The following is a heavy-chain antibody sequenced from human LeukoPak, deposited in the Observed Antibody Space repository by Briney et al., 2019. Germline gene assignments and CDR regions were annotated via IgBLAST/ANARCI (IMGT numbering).Heavy chain of an antibody. V-gene: IGHV3-48*02. CDR1: GFTFSIYT. Sequence: GGSLRLSCAASGFTFSIYTTNWVRQAPGKGLEWVSYISSSSTTIYYADSLKGRFTISRDNARNSLYLQMNSLRDEDTAVYYCARVNDFWSGYHFDYWGQGTLVTVSS. D-gene: IGHD3-3*01. J-gene: IGHJ4*02. CDR3: ARVNDFWSGYHFDY. CDR2: ISSSSTTI.